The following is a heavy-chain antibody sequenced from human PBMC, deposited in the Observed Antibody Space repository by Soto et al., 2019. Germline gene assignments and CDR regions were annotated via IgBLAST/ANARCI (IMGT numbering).Heavy chain of an antibody. D-gene: IGHD3-3*01. J-gene: IGHJ6*02. CDR2: ISYDGSNK. Sequence: GGSLRLSCAASGFTFSSYAMHWVRQAPGKGLEWVAVISYDGSNKYYADSVKGRFTISRDNSKNTLYLQMNRLKAEDTDVYYCARSDSPLRFLEWLPAPYYYYYGMDVWGQGTTVTVSS. V-gene: IGHV3-30-3*01. CDR3: ARSDSPLRFLEWLPAPYYYYYGMDV. CDR1: GFTFSSYA.